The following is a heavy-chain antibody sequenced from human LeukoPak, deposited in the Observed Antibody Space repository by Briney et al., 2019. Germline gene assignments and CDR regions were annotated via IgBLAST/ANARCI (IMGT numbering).Heavy chain of an antibody. CDR3: ARDLLGSLYFDY. CDR1: GASIGPYY. CDR2: LYPSGSS. J-gene: IGHJ4*02. V-gene: IGHV4-4*07. Sequence: SETLSLTCTVSGASIGPYYWNWIRQPAGKGLEWIGRLYPSGSSDYNPSLKSRVSISVGTSNNQFSLRVTSVTAADTAIYYCARDLLGSLYFDYWGQGILVTVSA. D-gene: IGHD3-16*01.